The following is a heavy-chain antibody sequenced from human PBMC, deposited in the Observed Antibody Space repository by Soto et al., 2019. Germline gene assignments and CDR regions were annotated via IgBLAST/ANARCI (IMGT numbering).Heavy chain of an antibody. J-gene: IGHJ3*02. Sequence: PSETLSLTCTVSGGSISSYYWSWIRQPPGKGLEWIGYTYYSGSTNYNPSLKSRVTISVDTSKNQFSLKLSSVTAADTAVYYCARRYGWAFDIWGQGTMVTVSS. CDR3: ARRYGWAFDI. V-gene: IGHV4-59*08. CDR1: GGSISSYY. CDR2: TYYSGST. D-gene: IGHD3-16*01.